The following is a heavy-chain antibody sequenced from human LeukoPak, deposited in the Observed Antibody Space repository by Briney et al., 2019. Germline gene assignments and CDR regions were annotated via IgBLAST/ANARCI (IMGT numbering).Heavy chain of an antibody. CDR2: IYHSGST. CDR1: GYSISSGYY. V-gene: IGHV4-38-2*01. D-gene: IGHD3-3*01. Sequence: SETLSLTCAVSGYSISSGYYWGWIRQPPGKGLEWIGSIYHSGSTYYNPSLKSRVTISVDTSKNHFSLKLSSVTAADTAVYYCARLYDFWSGYELDYWGQGTLVTVSS. CDR3: ARLYDFWSGYELDY. J-gene: IGHJ4*02.